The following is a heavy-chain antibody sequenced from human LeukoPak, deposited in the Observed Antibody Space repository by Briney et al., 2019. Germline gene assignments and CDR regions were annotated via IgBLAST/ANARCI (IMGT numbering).Heavy chain of an antibody. CDR1: GFLLSNPW. D-gene: IGHD5-12*01. V-gene: IGHV3-7*05. Sequence: GGPLRLSCADSGFLLSNPWKAWARQATGRGLEGLANINKVGGAKTSVDSVKGRFTISRDNAKNSLYLQINSLRAEDTAMYYCAGDSGYNAFDYWGQGTLVTVSS. CDR2: INKVGGAK. CDR3: AGDSGYNAFDY. J-gene: IGHJ4*02.